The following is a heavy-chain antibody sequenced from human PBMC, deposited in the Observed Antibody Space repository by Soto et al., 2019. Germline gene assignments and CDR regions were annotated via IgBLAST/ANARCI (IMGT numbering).Heavy chain of an antibody. V-gene: IGHV3-11*01. Sequence: GGSPTLSPAVQGFRLSDYEMSWIGQAPGKQPDWVSFCSRSGDTIYYIDSVKGRFSISRDNAKNSVYLEVRSLRVEDTAAYFCARSSGCFEADAFDLWGQGTMGTVAS. CDR1: GFRLSDYE. CDR3: ARSSGCFEADAFDL. CDR2: CSRSGDTI. J-gene: IGHJ3*01. D-gene: IGHD3-22*01.